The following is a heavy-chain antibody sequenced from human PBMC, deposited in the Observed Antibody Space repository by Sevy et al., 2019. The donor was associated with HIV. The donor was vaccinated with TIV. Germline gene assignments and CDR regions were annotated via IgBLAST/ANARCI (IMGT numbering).Heavy chain of an antibody. Sequence: GGSLRLSCAPSGFAFYDYSMSWIRQAPGKGLEWVATLSFGCGKINYADSVKGRFTISRDNSKNSFYLQIDNLRVEDTALYYCAREGCTRPHDYWGQGTRVTVSS. CDR3: AREGCTRPHDY. CDR1: GFAFYDYS. CDR2: LSFGCGKI. J-gene: IGHJ4*02. V-gene: IGHV3-23*01. D-gene: IGHD2-8*01.